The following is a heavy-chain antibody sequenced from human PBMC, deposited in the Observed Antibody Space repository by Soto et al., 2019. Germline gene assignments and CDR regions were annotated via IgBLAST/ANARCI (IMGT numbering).Heavy chain of an antibody. CDR3: ARGAMLRGIIGWFDR. J-gene: IGHJ5*02. CDR1: GYTFTSYG. CDR2: ISANNGNT. D-gene: IGHD3-10*01. Sequence: QVQLVQSGAEVKKPGASVRVSCKASGYTFTSYGISWVRQAPGQGLEWMGWISANNGNTYYAQNLQCRVTMATDTFTPTAYMELRSLTADDTSMYDCARGAMLRGIIGWFDRWGQGTLVTVSS. V-gene: IGHV1-18*01.